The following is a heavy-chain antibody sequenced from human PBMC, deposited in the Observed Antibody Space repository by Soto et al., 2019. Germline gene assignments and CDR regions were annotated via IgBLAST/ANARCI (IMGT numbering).Heavy chain of an antibody. J-gene: IGHJ4*02. Sequence: ASVKVSCKASGYTFTSYYMHWVRQAPGQGLEWMGIINPSGGGTSYAQKFQGRVTMTRDTSTTTVYMELSSLRSEDTAVYYCAREGRDGYNSGYFDYWGQGTLVTVS. V-gene: IGHV1-46*01. D-gene: IGHD5-12*01. CDR2: INPSGGGT. CDR3: AREGRDGYNSGYFDY. CDR1: GYTFTSYY.